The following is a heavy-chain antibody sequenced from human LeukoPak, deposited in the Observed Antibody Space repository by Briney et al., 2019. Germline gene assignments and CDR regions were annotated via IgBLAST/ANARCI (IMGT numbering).Heavy chain of an antibody. Sequence: PGRSLRLSCAASGFTFSSYAMHWVRQAPGKGLEWVAVISYDGSNKYYADSVKGRFTISRDNSKNTLYLQMNSLKTEDTAVYYCTTHLRITSFRGYFDYWGQGTLVTVSS. J-gene: IGHJ4*02. CDR1: GFTFSSYA. CDR3: TTHLRITSFRGYFDY. V-gene: IGHV3-30-3*01. CDR2: ISYDGSNK. D-gene: IGHD3-10*01.